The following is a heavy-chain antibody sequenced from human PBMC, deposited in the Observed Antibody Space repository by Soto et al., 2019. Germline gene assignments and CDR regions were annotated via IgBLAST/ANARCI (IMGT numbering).Heavy chain of an antibody. D-gene: IGHD6-19*01. CDR1: GFTFSNYP. Sequence: EVQVLESGGGLVQPGGSLRLSCAASGFTFSNYPMSWVRQAPGKGLEWVSGMSGSGASTYYADSVKVRFTISRDNSKNTLYLQMNSLRGEDTAIYYCAKVGSGWYYFDYWGQGTLVTVSS. CDR2: MSGSGAST. V-gene: IGHV3-23*01. J-gene: IGHJ4*02. CDR3: AKVGSGWYYFDY.